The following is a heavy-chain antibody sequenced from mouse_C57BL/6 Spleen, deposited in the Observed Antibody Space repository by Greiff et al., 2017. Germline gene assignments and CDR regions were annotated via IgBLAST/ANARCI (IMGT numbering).Heavy chain of an antibody. J-gene: IGHJ4*01. CDR1: GYTFTSYG. V-gene: IGHV1-81*01. D-gene: IGHD1-1*01. Sequence: VQLQQSGAELARPGASVKLSCKASGYTFTSYGISWVKQRTGQGLEWIGEIYPRSGNTYYNEKFKGKATLTADKSSSTAYMELRSLTSEDAAVYFCAKLLTGDYAMDYWGQGTSGTVSS. CDR2: IYPRSGNT. CDR3: AKLLTGDYAMDY.